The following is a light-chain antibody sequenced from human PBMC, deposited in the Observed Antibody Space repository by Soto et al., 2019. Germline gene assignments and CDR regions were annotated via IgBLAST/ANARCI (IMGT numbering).Light chain of an antibody. V-gene: IGKV3-20*01. CDR3: QQYAGSPRT. J-gene: IGKJ1*01. Sequence: EIVLTQSPATLSVSPGERVTLSCVASQSVDINLAWYQQKPGQAPRLLISGASSRAADIPDRFSGSGSGTDFTLTINRVEPEDFAVYFCQQYAGSPRTFGQGTKVDI. CDR1: QSVDIN. CDR2: GAS.